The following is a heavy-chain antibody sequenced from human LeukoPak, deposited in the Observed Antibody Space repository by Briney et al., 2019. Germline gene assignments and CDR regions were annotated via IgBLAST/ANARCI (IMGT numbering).Heavy chain of an antibody. Sequence: GGSLRLSCAASGITFSNYWMHWVRQAPGKGLVWVSRISSDGSSTNYADSVKGRFTISRDNAKNTLYLQMNSLRGEDTAVYYCAKGGGKVQDYWGQGTLVTVSS. D-gene: IGHD4-23*01. CDR1: GITFSNYW. CDR3: AKGGGKVQDY. CDR2: ISSDGSST. J-gene: IGHJ4*02. V-gene: IGHV3-74*01.